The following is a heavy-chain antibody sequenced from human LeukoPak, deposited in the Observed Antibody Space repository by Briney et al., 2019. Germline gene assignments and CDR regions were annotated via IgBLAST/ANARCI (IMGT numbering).Heavy chain of an antibody. Sequence: PGGSLRLSCAAYGFTVSSNFMSWVRQAPGKGLEWVSVIYNDGSTYYGDSVKGRFTISRDLSKNTVFLQMNRLRAEDTAVYYCARDLTAYGANPLYQFDFWGQGTLVTVSS. J-gene: IGHJ4*02. V-gene: IGHV3-66*01. CDR1: GFTVSSNF. CDR2: IYNDGST. D-gene: IGHD4-23*01. CDR3: ARDLTAYGANPLYQFDF.